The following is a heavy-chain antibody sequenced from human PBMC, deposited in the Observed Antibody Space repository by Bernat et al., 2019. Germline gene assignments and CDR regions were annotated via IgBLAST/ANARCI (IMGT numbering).Heavy chain of an antibody. CDR3: ATHRVKPDSRSWYGEHPTNWFDP. Sequence: EVQLVQSGAEVKKPGESLKISCKGSRYSFTSYWIGWLRQMPGKGLEWMGIIYPGDSDTRSSPSFQGQVTIAADKSISTANLQWSSLKASDTAMYYGATHRVKPDSRSWYGEHPTNWFDPWGQGTLVTVSS. CDR1: RYSFTSYW. V-gene: IGHV5-51*01. D-gene: IGHD6-13*01. CDR2: IYPGDSDT. J-gene: IGHJ5*02.